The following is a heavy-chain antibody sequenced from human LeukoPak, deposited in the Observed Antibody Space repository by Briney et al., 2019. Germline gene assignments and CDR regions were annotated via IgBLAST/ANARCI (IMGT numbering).Heavy chain of an antibody. Sequence: GGSLRLSCAASGFTFSTYWMHWVRQAPGKGLVWVARVSPEGSRTTYADSVKGRFTISRDNDRNTLYLQMNSLRVEDTAVYYCVRGGQGRGDYFDYWGQGTLVTVSS. D-gene: IGHD3-10*01. CDR1: GFTFSTYW. V-gene: IGHV3-74*03. CDR3: VRGGQGRGDYFDY. J-gene: IGHJ4*02. CDR2: VSPEGSRT.